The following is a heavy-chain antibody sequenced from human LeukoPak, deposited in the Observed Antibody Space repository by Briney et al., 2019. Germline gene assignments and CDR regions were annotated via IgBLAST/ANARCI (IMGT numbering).Heavy chain of an antibody. Sequence: GRSLRLSCAASGFTFDDYAMHWVRQAPGKGLEWVSGISWNSGSIGYADSVKGRFTISRDNAKNSLYLQMNSLRAEGTALYYCAKSGSGYYDSSGYDYFDYWGQGTLVTVSS. J-gene: IGHJ4*02. V-gene: IGHV3-9*01. CDR3: AKSGSGYYDSSGYDYFDY. CDR1: GFTFDDYA. CDR2: ISWNSGSI. D-gene: IGHD3-22*01.